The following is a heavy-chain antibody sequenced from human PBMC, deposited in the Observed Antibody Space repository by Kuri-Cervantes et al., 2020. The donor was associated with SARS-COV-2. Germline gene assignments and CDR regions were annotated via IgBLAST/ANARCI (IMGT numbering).Heavy chain of an antibody. Sequence: LSLTCAASGFTFSSYEMNWVRQAPGKGLEWVSYISSSGSTIYYADSVKGRFTISRDNAKNSLYLQMNSLRAEDTAVYYCARDCVYTSSSWFDPWGQGTLVTVSS. J-gene: IGHJ5*02. CDR3: ARDCVYTSSSWFDP. CDR2: ISSSGSTI. D-gene: IGHD6-6*01. V-gene: IGHV3-48*03. CDR1: GFTFSSYE.